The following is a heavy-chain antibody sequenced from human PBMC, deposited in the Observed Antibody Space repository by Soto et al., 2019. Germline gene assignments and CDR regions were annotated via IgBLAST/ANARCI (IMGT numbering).Heavy chain of an antibody. J-gene: IGHJ6*03. CDR3: AKTPYSSPDSYYYYYMDV. V-gene: IGHV3-23*01. CDR1: GFTFSSYA. D-gene: IGHD6-13*01. CDR2: ISGSGGST. Sequence: GGSLRLSCAASGFTFSSYAMSWVRQAPGKGLEWVSAISGSGGSTYYADSVKGRFTISRDNSKNTLYLQMNSLRAEDTAVYYWAKTPYSSPDSYYYYYMDVWGKGTTVTVSS.